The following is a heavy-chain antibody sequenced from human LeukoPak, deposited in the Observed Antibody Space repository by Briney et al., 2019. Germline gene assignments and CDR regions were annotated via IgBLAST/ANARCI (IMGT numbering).Heavy chain of an antibody. CDR3: ASQGEVT. Sequence: PGGSLRLSCAASGFTFSSYWKSWVRQAPGKGLEWVANIKQDGSEKYYVDSVKGRFTISRDNAKNSLYLQMNSLRAEDTAVYYCASQGEVTWGQGTLVTVSS. J-gene: IGHJ5*02. CDR1: GFTFSSYW. V-gene: IGHV3-7*01. D-gene: IGHD3-10*01. CDR2: IKQDGSEK.